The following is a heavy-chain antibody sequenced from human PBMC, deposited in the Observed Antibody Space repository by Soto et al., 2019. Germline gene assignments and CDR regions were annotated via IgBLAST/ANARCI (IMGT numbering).Heavy chain of an antibody. CDR3: AGPPPLGCNYRDV. CDR1: GDSVSSNSAA. D-gene: IGHD2-8*01. V-gene: IGHV6-1*01. CDR2: TYYRSRWYN. Sequence: SQTLSLTCAISGDSVSSNSAAWNWIRQSPSRGLEWLGRTYYRSRWYNDYAVSVKSRITVNPDTSKNQFSLHLNSVTPEDTAVYYGAGPPPLGCNYRDVWKKGTRVTVSS. J-gene: IGHJ6*03.